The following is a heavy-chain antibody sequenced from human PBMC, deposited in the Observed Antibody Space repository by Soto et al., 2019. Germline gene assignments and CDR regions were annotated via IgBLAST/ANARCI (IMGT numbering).Heavy chain of an antibody. CDR2: ISGSGGST. CDR3: AKTPGWYDISGYLDY. Sequence: PGGSLRLSCAPSVFTFGIYAMSWVRQAPGKGLEWVSLISGSGGSTYYADTVKGRFTISRDNSKNTLYLQMNSLRAEDTAVYFCAKTPGWYDISGYLDYWGQGTLVIVTS. V-gene: IGHV3-23*01. D-gene: IGHD3-22*01. J-gene: IGHJ4*02. CDR1: VFTFGIYA.